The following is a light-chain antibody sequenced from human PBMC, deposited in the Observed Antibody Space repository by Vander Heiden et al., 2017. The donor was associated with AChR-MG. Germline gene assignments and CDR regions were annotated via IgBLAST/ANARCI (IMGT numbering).Light chain of an antibody. CDR2: YAS. CDR1: QSNGSS. Sequence: IVLTQSPDFQSVTPTDTVPITCRARQSNGSSLHWYQQKPDQSPKLLIKYASQSISGVPSRFSGSGSGTDFTLTINSLEAEDAATYYCHQSSSLPWTFGQGTKVEIK. CDR3: HQSSSLPWT. J-gene: IGKJ1*01. V-gene: IGKV6-21*02.